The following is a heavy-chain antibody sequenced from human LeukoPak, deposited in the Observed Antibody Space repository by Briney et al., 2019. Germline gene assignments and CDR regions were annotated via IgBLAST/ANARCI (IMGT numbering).Heavy chain of an antibody. V-gene: IGHV4-59*08. CDR3: ARQDTTGYYYYGMDV. Sequence: PSETLSLTCTVSGGSISSYYWSWIRQPPGKGLEWIGYIYYSGSTNYNPSLKSRVTISVDTSKNQFSLRLSSMTAADTAVYYCARQDTTGYYYYGMDVWGQGTTVTVSS. CDR1: GGSISSYY. D-gene: IGHD4-17*01. J-gene: IGHJ6*02. CDR2: IYYSGST.